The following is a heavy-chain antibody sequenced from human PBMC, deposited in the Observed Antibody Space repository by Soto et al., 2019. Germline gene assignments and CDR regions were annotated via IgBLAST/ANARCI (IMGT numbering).Heavy chain of an antibody. D-gene: IGHD1-26*01. J-gene: IGHJ5*02. CDR3: ARGGISGSYYDDWFDP. Sequence: QVQLVESGGGVVQPGRSLRLSCAASGFTFSSYGMHWVRQAPGKGLEWVAVIWYDGSNKYYADSVKGRFTISRDNSKNTLYLQMNSLRAEDTAVYYCARGGISGSYYDDWFDPWGQGTLVTVSS. V-gene: IGHV3-33*01. CDR1: GFTFSSYG. CDR2: IWYDGSNK.